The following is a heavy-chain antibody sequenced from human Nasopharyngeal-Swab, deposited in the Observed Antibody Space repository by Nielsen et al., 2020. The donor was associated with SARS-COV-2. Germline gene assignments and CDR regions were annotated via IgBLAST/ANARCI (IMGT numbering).Heavy chain of an antibody. CDR1: GGSISSSNW. CDR2: IYHSGST. J-gene: IGHJ6*02. D-gene: IGHD2-15*01. V-gene: IGHV4-4*02. CDR3: ARVSGYCSGDSCYGNFYYYGMDV. Sequence: SETLSLTCAVSGGSISSSNWWSWVRQPPGKGLEWIGEIYHSGSTNYNPSLKSRVTISEDTSENQFSLRLSSVTAADTAVYYCARVSGYCSGDSCYGNFYYYGMDVWGQGTTVTVSS.